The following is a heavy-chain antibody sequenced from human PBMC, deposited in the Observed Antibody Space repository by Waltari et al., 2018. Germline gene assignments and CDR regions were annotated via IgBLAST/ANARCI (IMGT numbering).Heavy chain of an antibody. CDR3: AKGLLAGAVAGYYYYGMDV. V-gene: IGHV3-23*01. CDR1: GFTFSSYA. J-gene: IGHJ6*02. Sequence: EVQLLESGGGLVQPGGSLRLSCAASGFTFSSYAMSWVRQAPGKGLEWVSAISGSGGSTYYADSVKGRFTISRDNSKNTLYLQMNSLRAEDTAVYYCAKGLLAGAVAGYYYYGMDVWGQGTTVTVSS. CDR2: ISGSGGST. D-gene: IGHD6-19*01.